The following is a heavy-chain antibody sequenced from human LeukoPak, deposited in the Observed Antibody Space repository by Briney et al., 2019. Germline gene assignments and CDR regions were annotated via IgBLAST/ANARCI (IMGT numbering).Heavy chain of an antibody. CDR1: GGTFSSYA. CDR2: IIPIFGTA. J-gene: IGHJ4*02. V-gene: IGHV1-69*05. CDR3: ARNSAMARDTIDY. D-gene: IGHD5-18*01. Sequence: SVKVSCKXSGGTFSSYAISWVRQAPGQGLEWMGGIIPIFGTANYAQKFQGRVTITTDESTSTAYMELSSLRSEDTAVYYCARNSAMARDTIDYWGQGTLVTVSS.